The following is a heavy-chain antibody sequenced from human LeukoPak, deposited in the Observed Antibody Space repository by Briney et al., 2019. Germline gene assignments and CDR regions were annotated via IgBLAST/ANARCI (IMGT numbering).Heavy chain of an antibody. V-gene: IGHV4-59*01. J-gene: IGHJ1*01. CDR1: GRSISSYY. D-gene: IGHD1-1*01. Sequence: SETLSLTCTVSGRSISSYYWSCIRQPPGKGLEWSGYIYYSGSTNYNPSLKSRVTISVDTSKNQFSLKLSSVTAADTAVYYCARDERGNDAFDIWGQGTLVTVSS. CDR3: ARDERGNDAFDI. CDR2: IYYSGST.